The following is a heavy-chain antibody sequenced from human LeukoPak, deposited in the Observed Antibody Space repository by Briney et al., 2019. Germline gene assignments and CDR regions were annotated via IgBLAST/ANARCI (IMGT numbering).Heavy chain of an antibody. J-gene: IGHJ4*02. Sequence: GGSLSLSCAASGFTFSSYAMHWVRQAPGKGLEWVAVISDDGANKYYADSVRGRLTIPRDNSKNSLYLQMSSLRADDTAVYYCARDATRGGDNDYWGQGTRVIVSS. CDR2: ISDDGANK. CDR1: GFTFSSYA. V-gene: IGHV3-30-3*01. D-gene: IGHD2-21*02. CDR3: ARDATRGGDNDY.